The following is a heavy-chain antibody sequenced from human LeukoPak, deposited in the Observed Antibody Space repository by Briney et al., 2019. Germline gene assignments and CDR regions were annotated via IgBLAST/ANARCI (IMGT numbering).Heavy chain of an antibody. CDR1: GFTFSSYS. V-gene: IGHV3-30*19. Sequence: PGGSLRLSCAASGFTFSSYSMNWVRQAPGKGLEWVAVISYDGSNKYYADSVKGRFTISRDNSKNTLYLQMNSLRAEDTAVYYCASFDIVVVINPLDWFDPWGQGTLVTVSS. J-gene: IGHJ5*02. D-gene: IGHD3-22*01. CDR3: ASFDIVVVINPLDWFDP. CDR2: ISYDGSNK.